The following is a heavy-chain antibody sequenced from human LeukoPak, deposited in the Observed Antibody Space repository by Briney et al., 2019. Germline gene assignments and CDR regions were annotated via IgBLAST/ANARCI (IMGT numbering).Heavy chain of an antibody. J-gene: IGHJ4*02. Sequence: SESLSLTCTVSGGSISSSSYFWGWIRQPPGQGLEWIGSIYNSGSTYYNPSLKRRVTIYVDTSKNQFSLKLSSVTAADTAVYYCARLQTSGWYSFDYWGQGTLVTVSP. D-gene: IGHD6-19*01. CDR1: GGSISSSSYF. V-gene: IGHV4-39*01. CDR3: ARLQTSGWYSFDY. CDR2: IYNSGST.